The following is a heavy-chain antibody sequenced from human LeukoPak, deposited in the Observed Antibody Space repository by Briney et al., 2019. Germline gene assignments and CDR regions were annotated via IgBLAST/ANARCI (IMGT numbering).Heavy chain of an antibody. CDR3: ARERLVLGGNFDY. V-gene: IGHV6-1*01. CDR1: GDSVSSNSAA. CDR2: TYYRSKWYD. D-gene: IGHD6-19*01. Sequence: SQTLSLTCAISGDSVSSNSAAWSWFRQSPSRGLEWVGRTYYRSKWYDDYAISVKSRITINPDTSKNQFSLHLNSVSPEDTAVYFCARERLVLGGNFDYWGQGTLVTVSS. J-gene: IGHJ4*02.